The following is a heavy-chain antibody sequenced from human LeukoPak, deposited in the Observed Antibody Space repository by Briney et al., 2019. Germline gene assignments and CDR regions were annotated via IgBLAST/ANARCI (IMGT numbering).Heavy chain of an antibody. J-gene: IGHJ6*04. D-gene: IGHD2-15*01. Sequence: GGSLRLSCAASGFTFSSYWMSWVRQAPGKGLEWVANIKQDGSEKYYVDSVRGRFTISRDNAKNSLYLQMNSLRAEDTAVYYCASWLCSGGSCPRVGDVWGKGTTVTVPS. CDR3: ASWLCSGGSCPRVGDV. CDR2: IKQDGSEK. CDR1: GFTFSSYW. V-gene: IGHV3-7*01.